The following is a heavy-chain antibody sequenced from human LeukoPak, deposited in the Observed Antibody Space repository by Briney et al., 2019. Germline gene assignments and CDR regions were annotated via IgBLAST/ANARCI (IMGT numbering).Heavy chain of an antibody. J-gene: IGHJ4*02. Sequence: SVKVSCKASGGTFSSYTIIWVRQAPGQGLEWLGRIIPILGLANYTQKFQGRVTITADKSTSTAYMELSSLRSEDTAVYYCARDWAASIAARHWGQGTLVTVSS. V-gene: IGHV1-69*04. CDR2: IIPILGLA. CDR1: GGTFSSYT. D-gene: IGHD6-6*01. CDR3: ARDWAASIAARH.